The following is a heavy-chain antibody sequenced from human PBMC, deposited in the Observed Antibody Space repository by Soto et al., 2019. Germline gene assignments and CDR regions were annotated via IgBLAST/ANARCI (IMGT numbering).Heavy chain of an antibody. V-gene: IGHV4-30-4*01. CDR1: RGSINTGDYY. D-gene: IGHD1-1*01. Sequence: QVQLQESGPGLVKPSQTLSLTCTVSRGSINTGDYYWSWMRQPPGKGLEWIGSIYYSGSTHYNPSHKSRVTMSVDTSNNQFSLSLSSVTATDTAVYYCARDRSRWGGTVYWGQGTQVTVSS. J-gene: IGHJ4*02. CDR3: ARDRSRWGGTVY. CDR2: IYYSGST.